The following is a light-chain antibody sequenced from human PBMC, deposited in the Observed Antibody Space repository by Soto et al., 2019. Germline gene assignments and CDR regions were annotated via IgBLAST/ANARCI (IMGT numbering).Light chain of an antibody. Sequence: EFVLTQSPCTLSLSPGERATLSCRASHTVRNNYLAWYQQKPGQAPRLLIYDASNRATGIPARFSGSGSGTDFTLTIRSLEPEDFAVYYCQQRSNWITFGQGTRLEIK. V-gene: IGKV3-11*01. CDR2: DAS. J-gene: IGKJ5*01. CDR3: QQRSNWIT. CDR1: HTVRNNY.